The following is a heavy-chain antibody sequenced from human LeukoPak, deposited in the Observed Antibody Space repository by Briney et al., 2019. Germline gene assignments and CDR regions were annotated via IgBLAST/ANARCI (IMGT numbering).Heavy chain of an antibody. CDR3: ARARITGTTDY. CDR1: GGSISSSSYY. J-gene: IGHJ4*02. D-gene: IGHD1-20*01. V-gene: IGHV4-39*07. CDR2: INHSGST. Sequence: SETLSLTCTVSGGSISSSSYYWGWIRQPPGKGLEWIGEINHSGSTNYNPSLKSRVTISVDTSKNQFSLKLSSVTAADTAVYYCARARITGTTDYWGQGTLVTVSS.